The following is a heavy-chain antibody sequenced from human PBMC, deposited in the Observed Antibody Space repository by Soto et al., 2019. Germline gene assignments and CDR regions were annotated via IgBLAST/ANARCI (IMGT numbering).Heavy chain of an antibody. D-gene: IGHD3-10*01. V-gene: IGHV3-53*01. CDR3: ARSMMVRGVLFDL. CDR2: IYSGGSR. CDR1: GFSVSGNY. J-gene: IGHJ4*02. Sequence: EVQLVESGGGLIQPGGSLRLSCAVSGFSVSGNYMSWVRQAPGKGLDWVSVIYSGGSRYYADSVRGRFTISRDESQNTLYRQMNNLRAEDTAVYYCARSMMVRGVLFDLWGRGSLVSVSS.